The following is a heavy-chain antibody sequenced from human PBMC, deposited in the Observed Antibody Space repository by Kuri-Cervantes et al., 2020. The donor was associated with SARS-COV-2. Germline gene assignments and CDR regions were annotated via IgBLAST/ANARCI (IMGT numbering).Heavy chain of an antibody. D-gene: IGHD2-15*01. CDR2: IYYSGST. J-gene: IGHJ5*01. CDR3: AREGYCSGGSCFDC. CDR1: GGSISSYY. Sequence: SETLSLTCTVSGGSISSYYWSWIRQPPGKGLEWIGYIYYSGSTNYNPSLKSRVTISVDTSKNQFSLKLSSVTAADTAVYYCAREGYCSGGSCFDCWGQGTLVTVSS. V-gene: IGHV4-59*12.